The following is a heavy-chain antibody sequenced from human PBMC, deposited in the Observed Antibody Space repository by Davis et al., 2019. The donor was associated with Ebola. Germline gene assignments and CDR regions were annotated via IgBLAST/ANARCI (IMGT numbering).Heavy chain of an antibody. J-gene: IGHJ5*02. CDR2: INPSGGST. Sequence: ASVKVSCKASGYTFTSYYMHWVRQAPGQGLEWMGIINPSGGSTSYAQKFQGRVTMTRDTSTSTVYMELSSLRSEDTAVYYCARAYYYDSSGYGWFDPWGQGTLVTVSS. V-gene: IGHV1-46*01. CDR1: GYTFTSYY. CDR3: ARAYYYDSSGYGWFDP. D-gene: IGHD3-22*01.